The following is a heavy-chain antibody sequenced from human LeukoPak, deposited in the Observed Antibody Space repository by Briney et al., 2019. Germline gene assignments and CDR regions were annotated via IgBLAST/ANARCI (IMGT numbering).Heavy chain of an antibody. D-gene: IGHD3-9*01. CDR3: TRVGFIDEGIDY. CDR1: GFPFSSYW. J-gene: IGHJ4*02. CDR2: IKQDGSKK. V-gene: IGHV3-7*04. Sequence: GGSLRLSCVASGFPFSSYWMTWVRQAPGKGLEWVANIKQDGSKKSYVDSVKGRFTISRDNAKNSLYLQMNSLRAEDTAIYYCTRVGFIDEGIDYWGQGTLVTVSS.